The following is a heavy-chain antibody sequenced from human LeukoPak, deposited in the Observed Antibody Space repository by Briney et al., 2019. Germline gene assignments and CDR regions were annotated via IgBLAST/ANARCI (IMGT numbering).Heavy chain of an antibody. CDR2: IYSAGXX. V-gene: IGHV3-53*01. Sequence: GGSLRLSCAXSGFTVSNXXXXXXXXPXGXGLEWXSLIYSAGXXXXADXXKXXXXXXXDNSKNTLYLQMNSLRAEDTAIYYCAGGHGALGYWGQGTLVAVSS. D-gene: IGHD3-10*01. CDR1: GFTVSNXX. J-gene: IGHJ4*02. CDR3: AGGHGALGY.